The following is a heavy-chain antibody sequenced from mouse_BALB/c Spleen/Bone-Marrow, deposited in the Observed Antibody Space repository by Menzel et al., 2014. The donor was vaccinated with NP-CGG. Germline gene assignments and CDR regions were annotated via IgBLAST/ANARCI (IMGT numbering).Heavy chain of an antibody. Sequence: EVHLVESGGGLVQPGGSMKLSCAASGFTFNDAWMDWVRQSPEKGLEWVAEIRSKANNHATYYAESVEGRFTISRDDSKSSVYLQMNSLGAEDTGIYYCTIYYDYYYVMDYWGQGTSVTVSS. CDR2: IRSKANNHAT. V-gene: IGHV6-6*01. D-gene: IGHD2-4*01. CDR3: TIYYDYYYVMDY. J-gene: IGHJ4*01. CDR1: GFTFNDAW.